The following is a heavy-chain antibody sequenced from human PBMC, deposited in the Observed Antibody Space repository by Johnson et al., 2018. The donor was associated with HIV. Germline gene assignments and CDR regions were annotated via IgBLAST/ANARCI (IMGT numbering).Heavy chain of an antibody. CDR1: GFTFSDYY. V-gene: IGHV3-11*04. Sequence: QVQLVESGGGVVQPGRSLRLSCVASGFTFSDYYMSWIRQAPGKGLEWVSYISSSGSIIYSADSMQGRFTNSRDNAKNSLYLQMNSLRAEDTAVYYCVWYCSGGCSSAFDIWGQGT. CDR3: VWYCSGGCSSAFDI. CDR2: ISSSGSII. J-gene: IGHJ3*02. D-gene: IGHD2-15*01.